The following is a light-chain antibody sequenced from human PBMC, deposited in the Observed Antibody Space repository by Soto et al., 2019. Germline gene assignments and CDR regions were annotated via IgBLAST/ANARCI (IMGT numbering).Light chain of an antibody. CDR3: QSYDSSLSGGI. CDR1: SSNIGAGYD. V-gene: IGLV1-40*01. CDR2: GNN. J-gene: IGLJ2*01. Sequence: QSVLTQPPSVSGAPGQRVTISCTGRSSNIGAGYDVHWYQQLPGTAPKLLIYGNNNRPSGVPDRFSGSKSGTSASLAITGLQAEDEADYYCQSYDSSLSGGIFGGGTQLTVL.